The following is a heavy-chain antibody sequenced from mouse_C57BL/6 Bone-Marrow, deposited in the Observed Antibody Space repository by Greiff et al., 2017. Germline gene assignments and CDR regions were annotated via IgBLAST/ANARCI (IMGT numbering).Heavy chain of an antibody. Sequence: VQRVESGAELVRPGTSVKMSCKASGYNFTNYWIGWAKQRPGHGLAWIGDIYPGGGYTNYNEKFKGKATLTADKSSSTAYMQFSSLTSEDSAIYYCARRDDGYFDVWGTGTTVTVSS. V-gene: IGHV1-63*01. J-gene: IGHJ1*03. CDR3: ARRDDGYFDV. D-gene: IGHD2-3*01. CDR2: IYPGGGYT. CDR1: GYNFTNYW.